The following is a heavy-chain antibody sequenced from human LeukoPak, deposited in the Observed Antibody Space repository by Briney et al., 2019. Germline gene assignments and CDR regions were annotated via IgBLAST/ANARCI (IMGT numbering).Heavy chain of an antibody. CDR2: ISSSGSTI. V-gene: IGHV3-48*03. D-gene: IGHD5-18*01. CDR3: ARYGYGGGFDY. CDR1: GFTFSSYE. J-gene: IGHJ4*02. Sequence: PEGSLRLSCAASGFTFSSYEMNWVRQAPGKGLEWVSDISSSGSTIYYADSVEGRFTTSRDNAKNSLYLQVNSLRAEDTAVYYCARYGYGGGFDYWGQGTLVTVSS.